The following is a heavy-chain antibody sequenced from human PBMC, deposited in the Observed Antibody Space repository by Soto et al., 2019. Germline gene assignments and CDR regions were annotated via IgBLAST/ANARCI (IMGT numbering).Heavy chain of an antibody. V-gene: IGHV4-61*08. D-gene: IGHD3-9*01. CDR2: IYYSAIT. Sequence: SETLSLTCIVSGGSVSSGDFYWTWIRQPPGKGLDWIGSIYYSAITKYSPSLKSRVSISLDASSNQLSLNLNSVTAADTAVYYCVRGPLAHDISIGSFYYCPMDVWGRGTTVAVSS. J-gene: IGHJ6*02. CDR3: VRGPLAHDISIGSFYYCPMDV. CDR1: GGSVSSGDFY.